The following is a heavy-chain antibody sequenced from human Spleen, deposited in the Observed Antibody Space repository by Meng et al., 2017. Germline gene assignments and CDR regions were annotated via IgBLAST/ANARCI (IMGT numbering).Heavy chain of an antibody. CDR2: INHSGST. J-gene: IGHJ4*02. CDR3: ARGPTTMAHDFDY. CDR1: GGSFSDYY. V-gene: IGHV4-34*01. Sequence: QLQQWGAGLLKPSETLSLTCVVSGGSFSDYYWSWIRQPPGKGLEWIGEINHSGSTNYNPSLESRATISVDTSQNNLSLKLSSVTAANSAVYYCARGPTTMAHDFDYWGQGTLVTVSS. D-gene: IGHD4-11*01.